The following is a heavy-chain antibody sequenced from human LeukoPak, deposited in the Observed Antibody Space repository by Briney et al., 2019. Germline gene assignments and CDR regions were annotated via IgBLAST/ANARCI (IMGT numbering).Heavy chain of an antibody. J-gene: IGHJ4*02. CDR3: ARDEQYQLMILDF. CDR2: ISALNGNA. V-gene: IGHV1-18*01. D-gene: IGHD3-16*01. CDR1: GYTLSDYG. Sequence: ASVGVSCKASGYTLSDYGFTWVRQAPGQGLEWMGWISALNGNANYAHKFRGRVTLTRDTSTGTAYMELRSLKSDDTAVYYCARDEQYQLMILDFWGQGTLITVSS.